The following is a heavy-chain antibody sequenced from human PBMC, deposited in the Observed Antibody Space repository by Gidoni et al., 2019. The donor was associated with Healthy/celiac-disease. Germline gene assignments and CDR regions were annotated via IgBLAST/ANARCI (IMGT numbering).Heavy chain of an antibody. V-gene: IGHV1-24*01. CDR3: ATGDLRFLEWLPFDY. J-gene: IGHJ4*02. Sequence: QVQLVQSGAEVTKPGASVTVSCQVSGYTLTELSMHWVRKAPGKGLEWMGGVDPEDGETIYAQKFQGRVTMTEDTSTDTAYMELSSLRSEDTAVYYCATGDLRFLEWLPFDYWGQGTLVTVSS. CDR1: GYTLTELS. D-gene: IGHD3-3*01. CDR2: VDPEDGET.